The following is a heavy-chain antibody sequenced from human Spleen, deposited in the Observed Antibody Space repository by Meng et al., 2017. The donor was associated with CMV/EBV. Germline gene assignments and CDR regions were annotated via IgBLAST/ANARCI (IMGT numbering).Heavy chain of an antibody. CDR1: GFTFDDYG. CDR3: ARDVGCSRTSCYYYYGMDL. CDR2: INWNGGST. D-gene: IGHD2-2*01. V-gene: IGHV3-20*04. Sequence: GESLKISCAASGFTFDDYGMSWVRQAPGKGLEWVSGINWNGGSTGYADSVKGRFTISRDNAKNSLYLQINSLRADDTAVYYCARDVGCSRTSCYYYYGMDLWGLGTTVTVSS. J-gene: IGHJ6*02.